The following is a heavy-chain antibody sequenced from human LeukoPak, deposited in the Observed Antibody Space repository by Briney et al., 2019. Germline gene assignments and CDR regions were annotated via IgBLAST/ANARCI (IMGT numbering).Heavy chain of an antibody. Sequence: ASVKVSCKASGYTFTSYYMHWVRQAPGQGLEWMGIINPSGGSTSYAQKFQGRVTMTRVTSTSTVYMELSSLRSEDTAVYYCARSPLEAAVAVMGDYWGQGTLVTVSS. CDR1: GYTFTSYY. CDR3: ARSPLEAAVAVMGDY. V-gene: IGHV1-46*01. J-gene: IGHJ4*02. CDR2: INPSGGST. D-gene: IGHD6-19*01.